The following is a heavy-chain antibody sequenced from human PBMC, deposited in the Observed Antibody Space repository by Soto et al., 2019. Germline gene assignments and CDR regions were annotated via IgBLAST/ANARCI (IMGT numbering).Heavy chain of an antibody. V-gene: IGHV1-69*13. CDR2: IIPIFGTA. D-gene: IGHD6-19*01. CDR3: ARDLGGWYNYFDY. Sequence: SVKVSCKASGGTFSSYAISWVRQAPGQGLEWMGGIIPIFGTANYAQKFQGRVTITADESTSTAYMELSSLRSEDTAVYYCARDLGGWYNYFDYWGQGTLVTVSS. J-gene: IGHJ4*02. CDR1: GGTFSSYA.